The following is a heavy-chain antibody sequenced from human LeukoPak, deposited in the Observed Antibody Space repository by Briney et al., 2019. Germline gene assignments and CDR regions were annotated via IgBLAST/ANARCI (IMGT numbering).Heavy chain of an antibody. V-gene: IGHV1-2*02. CDR1: AYTFTAYY. CDR3: ARGGAWGDREVEY. J-gene: IGHJ4*02. CDR2: INPKSGGT. Sequence: ASVKVSCKASAYTFTAYYMHWVRQAPGQGLEWMGWINPKSGGTNYAQKFQGRVTMTRDTSISTAYMELSRLTSDDTAVYYCARGGAWGDREVEYWGQGSLVTVSS. D-gene: IGHD3-16*01.